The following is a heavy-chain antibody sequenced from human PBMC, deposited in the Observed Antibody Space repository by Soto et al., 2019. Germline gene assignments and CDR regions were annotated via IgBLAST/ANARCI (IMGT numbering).Heavy chain of an antibody. Sequence: PGGSLILSCTVSGFIFSDYSMNWVRQAPGKGLEWVSYISRDSRTIYYADSVKGRFTVSRDNSRNSVYLQLNSLIDEDTAVYFCAKDAYYDRQADYTTEXWGQGTLVTVSX. V-gene: IGHV3-48*02. D-gene: IGHD3-22*01. CDR3: AKDAYYDRQADYTTEX. CDR1: GFIFSDYS. J-gene: IGHJ4*02. CDR2: ISRDSRTI.